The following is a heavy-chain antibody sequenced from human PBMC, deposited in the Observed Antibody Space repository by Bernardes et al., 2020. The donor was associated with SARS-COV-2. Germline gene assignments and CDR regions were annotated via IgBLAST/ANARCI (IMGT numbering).Heavy chain of an antibody. CDR1: KFTVSNTY. J-gene: IGHJ6*02. V-gene: IGHV3-53*01. CDR2: LYSGGTT. CDR3: ATAPHYYYGLDV. Sequence: VRPLIPSCEASKFTVSNTYMSWVRQAPGKGLEWVSLLYSGGTTYYADSVKGRFTVSRDNSKNTLFLQMSDLRAEDTAIYYCATAPHYYYGLDVWVQGTAVTVSS.